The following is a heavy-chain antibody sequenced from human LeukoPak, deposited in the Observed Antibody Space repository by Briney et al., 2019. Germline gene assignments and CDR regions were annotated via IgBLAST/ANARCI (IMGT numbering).Heavy chain of an antibody. CDR3: ARVFDSGSQAYFYYMHV. CDR1: GGSISSYY. CDR2: IYYSGST. V-gene: IGHV4-59*01. Sequence: SETLSLTCTVSGGSISSYYWSWIRQPPGKGLEWIGDIYYSGSTNYNPSLKSRVTISVDTSKNQFSLKLSSVTAADTAVYYCARVFDSGSQAYFYYMHVWGKGTTVTIFS. J-gene: IGHJ6*03. D-gene: IGHD3-10*01.